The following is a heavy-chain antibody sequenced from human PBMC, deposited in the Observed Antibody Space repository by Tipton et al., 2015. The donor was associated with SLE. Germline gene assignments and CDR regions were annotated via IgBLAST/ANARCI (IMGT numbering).Heavy chain of an antibody. J-gene: IGHJ3*02. CDR2: IFITGST. D-gene: IGHD3-16*02. Sequence: TLSLTCTVSGGSISSGTYNWSWIRQPAGKGLEWIGHIFITGSTNYNPSLKSRVIISLDTSKNQFSLKLSSVTTADTAVYYCARGDLYDYIWGSYRLDAFDIWGQGTMVTVSS. V-gene: IGHV4-61*09. CDR3: ARGDLYDYIWGSYRLDAFDI. CDR1: GGSISSGTYN.